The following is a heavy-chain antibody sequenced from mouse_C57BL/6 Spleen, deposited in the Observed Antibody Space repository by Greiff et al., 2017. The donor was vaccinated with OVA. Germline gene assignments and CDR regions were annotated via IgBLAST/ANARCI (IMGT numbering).Heavy chain of an antibody. J-gene: IGHJ4*01. CDR1: GFTFSSYA. CDR2: ISDGGSYT. V-gene: IGHV5-4*03. D-gene: IGHD2-1*01. Sequence: EVKLMESGGGLVKPGGSLKLSCAASGFTFSSYAMSWVRQTPEKRLEWVATISDGGSYTYYPDNVKGRFTISRDNAKNNLYLQMSHLKSEDTAMYYCARGGIYYGNYGAMDYWGQGTSVTVSS. CDR3: ARGGIYYGNYGAMDY.